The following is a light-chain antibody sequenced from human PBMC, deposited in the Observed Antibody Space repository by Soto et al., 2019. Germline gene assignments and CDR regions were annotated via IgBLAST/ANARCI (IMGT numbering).Light chain of an antibody. J-gene: IGKJ1*01. CDR1: QSISSW. CDR2: RAS. V-gene: IGKV1-5*03. Sequence: DIQMTQSPSTLSASVGDRVTITCRASQSISSWLAWYQQKPGKAPKLLIYRASTLKSGVPSRFSGSGSGTEFTLTISSLQPDDFATYYCQQYHMYWTFGQGTKVDIK. CDR3: QQYHMYWT.